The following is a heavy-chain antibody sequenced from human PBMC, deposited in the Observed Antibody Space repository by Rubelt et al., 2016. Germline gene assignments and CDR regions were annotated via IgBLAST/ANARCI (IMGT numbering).Heavy chain of an antibody. CDR2: ISAYNGNT. V-gene: IGHV1-18*01. Sequence: QVQLVQSGAEVKKPGSSVKVSCKASGGTFSSYAISWVRQPPGQGLEWMGWISAYNGNTNYAQKLQGRVTMTTETSTSTAYMGLRSRRSDDTAVYYCARCYGSGSYGNWFDPWGQGTLVTVSS. J-gene: IGHJ5*02. D-gene: IGHD3-10*01. CDR3: ARCYGSGSYGNWFDP. CDR1: GGTFSSYA.